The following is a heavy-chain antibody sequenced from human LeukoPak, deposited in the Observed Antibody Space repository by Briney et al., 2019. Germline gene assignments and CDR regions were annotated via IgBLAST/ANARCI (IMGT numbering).Heavy chain of an antibody. CDR2: INQGGNT. CDR3: AIGPGGYYFDY. Sequence: SETLSLTCTVYGGTFGNYYWSWIRQPPGKGLEWIAEINQGGNTNYNPSLKSRVTISLDTSKNQFSLKLSSVSAADTAVYYCAIGPGGYYFDYWGQGTLVTVSS. D-gene: IGHD3-3*01. V-gene: IGHV4-34*01. CDR1: GGTFGNYY. J-gene: IGHJ4*02.